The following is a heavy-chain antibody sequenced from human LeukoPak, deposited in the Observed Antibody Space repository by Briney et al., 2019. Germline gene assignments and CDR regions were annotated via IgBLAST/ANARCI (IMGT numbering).Heavy chain of an antibody. V-gene: IGHV4-31*03. D-gene: IGHD3-10*01. CDR3: AREQRMVRGVITLDY. CDR2: IYYSGST. Sequence: SETLSLTCTVSGGSISSGGYYWSWIRQHPGTGLEWIGYIYYSGSTYYNPSLKSGVTISVDTSKNQFSLKLSSVTAADTAVYYCAREQRMVRGVITLDYWGQGTLVTVSS. J-gene: IGHJ4*02. CDR1: GGSISSGGYY.